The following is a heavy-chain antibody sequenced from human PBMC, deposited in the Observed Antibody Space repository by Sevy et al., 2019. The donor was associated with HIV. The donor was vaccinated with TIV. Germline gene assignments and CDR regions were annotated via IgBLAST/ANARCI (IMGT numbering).Heavy chain of an antibody. V-gene: IGHV4-34*01. D-gene: IGHD3-3*01. CDR3: ARGRTIFGVVTTYNCFDP. CDR2: INHSGST. Sequence: SETLSLTCAVYGGSFSGYYWSWIRQPPGKGLEWIGEINHSGSTNYNPSLKSRVTISVDTSKNQFSLKLSSVTAADTAVYYCARGRTIFGVVTTYNCFDPWGQGTLVTVSS. CDR1: GGSFSGYY. J-gene: IGHJ5*02.